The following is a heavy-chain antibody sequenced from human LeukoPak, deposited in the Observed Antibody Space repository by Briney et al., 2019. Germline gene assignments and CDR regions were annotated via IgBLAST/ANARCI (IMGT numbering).Heavy chain of an antibody. V-gene: IGHV3-23*01. J-gene: IGHJ4*02. CDR2: ISGSGPST. CDR3: ARLPTFYYDSSGYHYDY. CDR1: GFTFNNYA. D-gene: IGHD3-22*01. Sequence: PGGPLTLSCVASGFTFNNYAMSWVRQAPGKGLEWVSSISGSGPSTDYTDAVKGRFIISRDKFKNTLHLQMNSLRAEDTALYYCARLPTFYYDSSGYHYDYWGQGTLVTVSS.